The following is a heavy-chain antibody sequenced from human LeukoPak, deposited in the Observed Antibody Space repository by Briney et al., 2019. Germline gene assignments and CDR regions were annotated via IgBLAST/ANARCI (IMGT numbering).Heavy chain of an antibody. CDR2: ISAYNGNT. Sequence: ASVKVSCKASGYTFTSYGISWVRQAPGQGLEWMGWISAYNGNTNYAQKLQGRVTMTTDTSTSTAYIELRSLRSDDTAVYYCARVLGYCSSTSCAYYYGLDVWGQGTTVTVSS. V-gene: IGHV1-18*01. CDR1: GYTFTSYG. D-gene: IGHD2-2*01. CDR3: ARVLGYCSSTSCAYYYGLDV. J-gene: IGHJ6*02.